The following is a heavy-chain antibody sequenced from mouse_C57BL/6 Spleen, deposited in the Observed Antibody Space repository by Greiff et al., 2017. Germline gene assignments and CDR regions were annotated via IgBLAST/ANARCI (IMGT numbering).Heavy chain of an antibody. CDR2: ISSGGDYS. J-gene: IGHJ2*01. CDR1: GFTFSSYA. CDR3: TREGGLDY. V-gene: IGHV5-9-1*02. Sequence: EVQRVESGEGLVKPGGSLKLSCAASGFTFSSYAMSWVRQTPEKRLEWVAYISSGGDYSYYADTVKCRITISRDNARNTLYMQMSSLKSEYTAMYYCTREGGLDYWGQGTTLTVAS.